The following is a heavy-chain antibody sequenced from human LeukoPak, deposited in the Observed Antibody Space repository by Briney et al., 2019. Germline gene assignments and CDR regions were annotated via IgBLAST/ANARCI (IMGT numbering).Heavy chain of an antibody. Sequence: SCKASGFTFSSYAMHWVRQAPGRGLEWVAVISYDGSNKYYADSVKGRFTISRDNSKNTLYQQMNSLRAEDTAVYYCAKLYSSSWYGDYWGQGTLVTVSS. V-gene: IGHV3-30*04. CDR3: AKLYSSSWYGDY. CDR1: GFTFSSYA. CDR2: ISYDGSNK. J-gene: IGHJ4*02. D-gene: IGHD6-13*01.